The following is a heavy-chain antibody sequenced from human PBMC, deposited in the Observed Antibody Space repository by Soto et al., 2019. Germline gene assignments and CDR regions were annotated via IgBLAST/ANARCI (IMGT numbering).Heavy chain of an antibody. V-gene: IGHV1-69*13. J-gene: IGHJ5*02. D-gene: IGHD2-15*01. CDR2: IIPIFGTA. CDR3: ARDPSDCSGGSCYHLYNWFDP. Sequence: ASVKVSCKASGGTFSSYAISWVRQAPGQGLEWMGGIIPIFGTANYAQKFQGRVTITADESTSTAYMELSSLRSEDTAVYYCARDPSDCSGGSCYHLYNWFDPWGQGTLVTV. CDR1: GGTFSSYA.